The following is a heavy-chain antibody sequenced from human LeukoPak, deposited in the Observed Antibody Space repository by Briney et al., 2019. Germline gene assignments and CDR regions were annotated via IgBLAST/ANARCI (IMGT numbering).Heavy chain of an antibody. J-gene: IGHJ4*02. CDR2: IGNNGGGI. D-gene: IGHD7-27*01. CDR3: AIDPNWGTHS. V-gene: IGHV3-23*01. CDR1: XFTFSTYT. Sequence: SLRLXCAASXFTFSTYTMYWVRHPPGKGLEWVSIIGNNGGGIQYADSVKGRFTISRDNFKNALYLQMNSLRVEDTAVYYCAIDPNWGTHSWGQGVLVTVSS.